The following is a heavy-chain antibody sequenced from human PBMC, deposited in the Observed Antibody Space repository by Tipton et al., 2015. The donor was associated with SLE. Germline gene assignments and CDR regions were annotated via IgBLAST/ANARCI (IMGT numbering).Heavy chain of an antibody. CDR3: ARASPGIAAAGTVDY. V-gene: IGHV4-34*01. J-gene: IGHJ4*02. D-gene: IGHD6-13*01. CDR1: GGSFSGYY. Sequence: TLSLTCAVYGGSFSGYYWSWIRQPPGKGLEWIGEINHSGSTNYNPSLKSRVTISVDTSKNQFSLKLSSVTAADTAVYYCARASPGIAAAGTVDYWGQGTLVTASS. CDR2: INHSGST.